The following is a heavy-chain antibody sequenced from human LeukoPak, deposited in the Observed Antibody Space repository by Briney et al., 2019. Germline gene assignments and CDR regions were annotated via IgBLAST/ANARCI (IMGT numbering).Heavy chain of an antibody. CDR1: GGTFSSYA. CDR3: ARVGGYCSSTSCSVDY. Sequence: SVTVSCKASGGTFSSYAISWVRQAPGQGLEWMGRIIPILGIANYAQKFQGRVTITADKSTSTAYMELSSLRSEDTAVYYCARVGGYCSSTSCSVDYWGQGTLVTVSS. V-gene: IGHV1-69*04. D-gene: IGHD2-2*01. J-gene: IGHJ4*02. CDR2: IIPILGIA.